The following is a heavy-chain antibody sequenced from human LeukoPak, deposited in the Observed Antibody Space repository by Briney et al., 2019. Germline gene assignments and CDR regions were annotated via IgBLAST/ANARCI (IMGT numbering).Heavy chain of an antibody. D-gene: IGHD1-26*01. V-gene: IGHV3-23*01. CDR2: ITSNGART. CDR1: GLAFSDYA. CDR3: VRVSGSYYLEY. J-gene: IGHJ4*02. Sequence: GGSLRLSCAASGLAFSDYAMSWVRQAPGKGLVWVSIITSNGARTNYAESVKGRFTISRDNSKNTLYLQMTGLRAEDTAGYYCVRVSGSYYLEYWGQGTLVTVSS.